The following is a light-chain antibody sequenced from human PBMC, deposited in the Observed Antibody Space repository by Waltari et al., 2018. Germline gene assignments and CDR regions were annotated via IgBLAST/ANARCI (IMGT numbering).Light chain of an antibody. Sequence: EIVMTQSPATLPVSPGERATLSCRASQSVGVDLDWYQQKPGQAPRLLIYGASNTATGIPARFSGSGSGTEFTLTINSLQSEDFAIYYCQQYNKWPPYTFGQGTKLEIK. CDR1: QSVGVD. CDR2: GAS. V-gene: IGKV3D-15*01. J-gene: IGKJ2*01. CDR3: QQYNKWPPYT.